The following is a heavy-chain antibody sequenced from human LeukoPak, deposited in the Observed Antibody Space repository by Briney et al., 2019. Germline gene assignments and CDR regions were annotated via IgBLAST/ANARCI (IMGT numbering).Heavy chain of an antibody. D-gene: IGHD3-22*01. CDR3: ARDPYDTSANDAFDI. Sequence: PSQTLSLTCTVSGGSIRSGTYYWNWIRQPAGKGLEWIGRIYTSGSNNYNPSLKSRVTISVDTSKNQFSLKLTSVTAADTAMYYCARDPYDTSANDAFDIWGQGTMVSVSS. V-gene: IGHV4-61*02. CDR1: GGSIRSGTYY. CDR2: IYTSGSN. J-gene: IGHJ3*02.